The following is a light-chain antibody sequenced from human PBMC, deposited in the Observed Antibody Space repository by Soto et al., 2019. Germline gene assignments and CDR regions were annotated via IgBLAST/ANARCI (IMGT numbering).Light chain of an antibody. CDR1: SSDVGGYNY. V-gene: IGLV2-14*01. Sequence: QSALTQPASVSGSPGQSITSSCTGTSSDVGGYNYLSWYQQNPGKAPKVMIYEVSNRPSGVSNRFSGSKSGNTASLTISGLQAEDEADYYCSSYTTSGTPVFGGGTKLTVL. J-gene: IGLJ3*02. CDR2: EVS. CDR3: SSYTTSGTPV.